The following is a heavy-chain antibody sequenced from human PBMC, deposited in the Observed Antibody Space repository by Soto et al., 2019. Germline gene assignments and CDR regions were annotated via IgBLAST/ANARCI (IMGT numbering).Heavy chain of an antibody. CDR3: ATLVVVAAAYNWFDP. CDR1: GGSFCGYY. J-gene: IGHJ5*02. V-gene: IGHV4-34*01. D-gene: IGHD2-15*01. CDR2: LNHSGST. Sequence: SETLSITCFVYGGSFCGYYWSWIRQPPGKGLEWIGALNHSGSTKYNPSLKSRVTISVDTSKNQFSLKLSSVTAADTAVYYCATLVVVAAAYNWFDPWGQGTRVTVSS.